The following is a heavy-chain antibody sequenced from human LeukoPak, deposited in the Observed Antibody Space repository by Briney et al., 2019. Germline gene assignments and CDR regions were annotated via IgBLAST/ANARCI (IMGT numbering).Heavy chain of an antibody. V-gene: IGHV1-8*01. CDR3: ARSGSGSYYGAFDI. CDR1: GYTFTSYD. CDR2: MNPNSGNT. D-gene: IGHD3-10*01. J-gene: IGHJ3*02. Sequence: ASVKVSCKASGYTFTSYDINWVRQAAGQGLEWMGWMNPNSGNTGYAQKLQGRVTMTTDTSTSTAYMELRSLRSDDTAVYYCARSGSGSYYGAFDIWGQGTMVTVSS.